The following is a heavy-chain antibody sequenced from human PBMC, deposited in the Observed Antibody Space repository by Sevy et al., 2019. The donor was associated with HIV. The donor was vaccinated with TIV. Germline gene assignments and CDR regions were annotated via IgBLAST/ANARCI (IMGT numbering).Heavy chain of an antibody. V-gene: IGHV3-15*01. D-gene: IGHD3-16*01. CDR2: MKSKTDGGTT. J-gene: IGHJ3*01. CDR3: TTVGFPNWGSEAFDF. CDR1: GFTFSIIY. Sequence: GGSLRLSCAASGFTFSIIYMNWVRQSPGKGLEWVGRMKSKTDGGTTDDAAPVKDRFTMSRDDSKNTLYLQMNSLKADDTAVYYCTTVGFPNWGSEAFDFWGQGTMVTVSS.